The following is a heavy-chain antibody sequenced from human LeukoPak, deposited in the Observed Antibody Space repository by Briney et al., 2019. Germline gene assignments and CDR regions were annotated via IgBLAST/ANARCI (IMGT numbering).Heavy chain of an antibody. D-gene: IGHD6-6*01. J-gene: IGHJ4*02. Sequence: GASVKVSCKASGYTFTSYDINWVRQATGRGLEWMGWINPNSGGTNYAQKFQGRVTMTRDTSISTAYMELSRLRSDDTAVYYCARAENGGYSSSVYWGQGTLVTVSS. CDR3: ARAENGGYSSSVY. CDR2: INPNSGGT. CDR1: GYTFTSYD. V-gene: IGHV1-2*02.